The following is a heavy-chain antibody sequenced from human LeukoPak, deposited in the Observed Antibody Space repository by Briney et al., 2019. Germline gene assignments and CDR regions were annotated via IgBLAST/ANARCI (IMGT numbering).Heavy chain of an antibody. CDR2: INPTGSST. CDR3: ARQESLWSHNEGTWFDP. CDR1: GYTFTSYY. V-gene: IGHV1-46*01. Sequence: ASVKVSCKASGYTFTSYYMHWVRQAPGQGLEWMGIINPTGSSTSCAQKFQGRVTMTRDTSTSTVYMELSSLRSEDTAVYYCARQESLWSHNEGTWFDPWGQGTLVTVSS. J-gene: IGHJ5*02. D-gene: IGHD3-10*01.